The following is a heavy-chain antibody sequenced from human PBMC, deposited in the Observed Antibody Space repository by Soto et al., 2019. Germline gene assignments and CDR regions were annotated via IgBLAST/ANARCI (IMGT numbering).Heavy chain of an antibody. CDR3: AKDIHRAAAIPQGPYY. J-gene: IGHJ4*02. CDR1: GLTFDDYA. CDR2: ISWNSGSI. V-gene: IGHV3-9*01. Sequence: GGSLRLSCAASGLTFDDYAMHWVRQAPGKGLEWVSGISWNSGSIGYADSVKGRFTISRDNAKNSLYLQMNSLRAEDTALYYCAKDIHRAAAIPQGPYYWGQGTLVTVSS. D-gene: IGHD6-13*01.